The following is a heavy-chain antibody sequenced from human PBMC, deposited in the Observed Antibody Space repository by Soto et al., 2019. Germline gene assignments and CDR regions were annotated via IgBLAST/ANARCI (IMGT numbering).Heavy chain of an antibody. V-gene: IGHV3-30*18. J-gene: IGHJ4*02. D-gene: IGHD3-16*02. Sequence: QVQLVESGGGVVQPGRSLRLSCAASGFTFSSYGMHWVRQAPGKGLEWVTVISYDGSNKYYADSVKGRFTISRDNSKNTLYLQMNSLRAEDTAVYYCAKSLKEGVDYWGRGTLVTVSS. CDR3: AKSLKEGVDY. CDR1: GFTFSSYG. CDR2: ISYDGSNK.